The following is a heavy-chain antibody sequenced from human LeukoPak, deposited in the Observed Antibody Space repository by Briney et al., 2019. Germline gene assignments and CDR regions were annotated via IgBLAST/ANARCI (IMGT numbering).Heavy chain of an antibody. D-gene: IGHD3-10*01. CDR2: ISVYKGDT. CDR1: GYNFRGYD. CDR3: ARLLWFGELSPGH. J-gene: IGHJ4*02. V-gene: IGHV1-18*01. Sequence: GASVKVSCKTSGYNFRGYDITWVRQAPGQGLEWMGWISVYKGDTKYAQNIQGRVTMTTDTSTSTAYMELRSLRSDDTAVYYCARLLWFGELSPGHWGQGTLVTVSP.